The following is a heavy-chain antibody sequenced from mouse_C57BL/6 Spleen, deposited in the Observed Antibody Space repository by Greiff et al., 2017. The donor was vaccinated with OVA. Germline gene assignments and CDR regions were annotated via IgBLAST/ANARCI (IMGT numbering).Heavy chain of an antibody. J-gene: IGHJ3*01. V-gene: IGHV1-69*01. D-gene: IGHD1-1*01. CDR3: ARDLVATVVGGFGY. CDR1: GYTFTSYW. CDR2: IYPSDSCT. Sequence: QVQLQQPGAELVMPGASVKLSCKASGYTFTSYWMHWVKQRPGQGLEWIGEIYPSDSCTNYNQKFKGKSTLTVDKSSSTAYMQLSSLPSSDSAVFYGARDLVATVVGGFGYWGQGTTVTVSA.